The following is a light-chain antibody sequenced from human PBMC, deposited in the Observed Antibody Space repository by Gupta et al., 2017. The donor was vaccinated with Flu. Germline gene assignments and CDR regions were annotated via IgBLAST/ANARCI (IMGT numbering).Light chain of an antibody. CDR3: SSYTGSSTFV. CDR1: SSDVGGYNY. CDR2: EVS. V-gene: IGLV2-14*01. Sequence: QSALTQPASVSGSPGQSITISCTGTSSDVGGYNYVSWYQQHPAKAPKLMIYEVSNRTAGVSNRFSGSKSGNTASLTISGRQAEDEADYYCSSYTGSSTFVFGSGTKLTVL. J-gene: IGLJ1*01.